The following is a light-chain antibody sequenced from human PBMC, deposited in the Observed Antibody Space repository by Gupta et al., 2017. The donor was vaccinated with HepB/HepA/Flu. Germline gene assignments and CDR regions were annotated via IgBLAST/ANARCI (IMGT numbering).Light chain of an antibody. Sequence: IVLTQSPATLSLSPGERATLSCRASQSVSSYLAWYQQKPGQAPRLLIYDASNRATGIPDRFSGSGSVTDFTLTSSRREPEDFAVYYWQQRSNLNTFGGGTKVEIK. J-gene: IGKJ4*01. CDR1: QSVSSY. CDR2: DAS. CDR3: QQRSNLNT. V-gene: IGKV3-11*01.